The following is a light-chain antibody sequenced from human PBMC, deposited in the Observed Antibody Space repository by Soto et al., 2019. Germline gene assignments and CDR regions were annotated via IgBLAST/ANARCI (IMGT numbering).Light chain of an antibody. CDR1: QDISNS. V-gene: IGKV1-17*03. CDR2: TAS. CDR3: LQHKTYPRT. Sequence: DIQMTQSPSAMSASVGHRVTITRRASQDISNSLAWLQQKPGKVPKRLIYTASSSQSGVPSRFSGSGSGTEFTLTISSLQSEDFATYYCLQHKTYPRTFGQGTKVEIK. J-gene: IGKJ1*01.